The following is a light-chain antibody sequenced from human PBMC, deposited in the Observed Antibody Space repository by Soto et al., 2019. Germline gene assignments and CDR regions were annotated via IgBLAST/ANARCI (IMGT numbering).Light chain of an antibody. Sequence: QSALTQPASVSGSPGQSITISCTGTSSGVGSYNLVSWYQQRPGKAPKLMIYEGSRRPSGVSNRFSGSKSGNTASLTISGLQAEDEADYYCCSYAGSSTLWVFGGGTQLTVL. V-gene: IGLV2-23*01. CDR2: EGS. CDR3: CSYAGSSTLWV. J-gene: IGLJ3*02. CDR1: SSGVGSYNL.